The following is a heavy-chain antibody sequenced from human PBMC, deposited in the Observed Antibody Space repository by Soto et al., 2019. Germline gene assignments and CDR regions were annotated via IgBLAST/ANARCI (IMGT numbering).Heavy chain of an antibody. Sequence: SVKVSCKASGGTFSSYAISWVRQAPGQGLEWMGGIIPIFGTANYAQRFQGRVTITADESTSTAYMELSSLRSEDTAVYYCARDFYYDSSGYYYHVYWGQGTLVTVSS. CDR2: IIPIFGTA. D-gene: IGHD3-22*01. V-gene: IGHV1-69*13. CDR1: GGTFSSYA. CDR3: ARDFYYDSSGYYYHVY. J-gene: IGHJ4*02.